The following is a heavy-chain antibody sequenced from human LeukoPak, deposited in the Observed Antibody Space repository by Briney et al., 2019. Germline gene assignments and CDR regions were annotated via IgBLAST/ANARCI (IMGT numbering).Heavy chain of an antibody. CDR3: ARGVAQLQT. CDR1: GFTFTTYG. J-gene: IGHJ5*02. V-gene: IGHV3-23*01. Sequence: GGSLRLSCSASGFTFTTYGMNWVRQAPGKGLEWVSGIGGSGTRTYYADSVKGRFTISRDNAKNTLYLQMNSLRAEDTAVYYCARGVAQLQTWGQGTLVTVSS. D-gene: IGHD1-1*01. CDR2: IGGSGTRT.